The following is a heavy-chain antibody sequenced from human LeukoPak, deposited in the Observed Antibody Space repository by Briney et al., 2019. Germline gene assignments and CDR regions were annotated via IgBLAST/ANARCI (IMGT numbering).Heavy chain of an antibody. CDR3: ARTRVGTVWRDAFDI. Sequence: ASVKVSCKASGYTFSSYGISWVRQAPGQGLEWMGWINPNSGGTNYAQKFQGWVTMTRDTSISTAYMELSRLRSDDTAVYYCARTRVGTVWRDAFDIWGQGTMVTVSS. CDR2: INPNSGGT. V-gene: IGHV1-2*04. CDR1: GYTFSSYG. J-gene: IGHJ3*02. D-gene: IGHD4-17*01.